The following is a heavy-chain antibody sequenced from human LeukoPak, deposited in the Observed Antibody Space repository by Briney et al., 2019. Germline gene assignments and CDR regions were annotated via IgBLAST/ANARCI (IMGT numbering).Heavy chain of an antibody. Sequence: GGSLRLSCAASGVTFSDYYMSCIRQAPGKGLEWVSYISSSGSTMYYADSVKGRFTISRDNAKNSLYLQMNSLRAEDRAVFYWGRGRVGFLFWGQGTLVTVSS. V-gene: IGHV3-11*01. J-gene: IGHJ4*02. CDR2: ISSSGSTM. CDR3: GRGRVGFLF. D-gene: IGHD2/OR15-2a*01. CDR1: GVTFSDYY.